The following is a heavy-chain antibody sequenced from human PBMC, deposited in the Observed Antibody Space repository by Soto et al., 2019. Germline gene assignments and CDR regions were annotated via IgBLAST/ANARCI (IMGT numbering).Heavy chain of an antibody. CDR1: GGSISSYY. D-gene: IGHD2-21*01. V-gene: IGHV4-59*01. CDR3: ARVYSTFYYMDV. Sequence: SETLSLTCTVSGGSISSYYWSWIRQPPGKGLEWIGYIYYSGSTNYNPSLKSRVTISVDTSKNQFSLKLSSVTAADTAVYYCARVYSTFYYMDVWGKGTTVTVSS. J-gene: IGHJ6*03. CDR2: IYYSGST.